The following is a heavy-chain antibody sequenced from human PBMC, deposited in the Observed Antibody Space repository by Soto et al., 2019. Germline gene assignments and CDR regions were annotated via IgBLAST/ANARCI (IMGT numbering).Heavy chain of an antibody. Sequence: EVQLLESGGGLVQPGGSLRLSCAASGFTFSSYAMSWVRQAPGKGLEWVSAISGSGGSTYYADSVKGRFTIPRDNSKNSLYLQINSLRAEDTAVYYCAKDSSIAPVYYYYGMDVWGQWTTVTVSS. J-gene: IGHJ6*02. CDR2: ISGSGGST. V-gene: IGHV3-23*01. D-gene: IGHD6-6*01. CDR1: GFTFSSYA. CDR3: AKDSSIAPVYYYYGMDV.